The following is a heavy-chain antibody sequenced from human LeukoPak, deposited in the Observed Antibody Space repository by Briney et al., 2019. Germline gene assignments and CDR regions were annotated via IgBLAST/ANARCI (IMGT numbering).Heavy chain of an antibody. V-gene: IGHV3-23*01. CDR1: GFTFSSYA. CDR3: AKRVAYDYGMDV. J-gene: IGHJ6*04. CDR2: ISGSGGST. Sequence: GSLRPSCAASGFTFSSYAMSWVRQAPGKGLEWVSVISGSGGSTYYTDSVKGRFTISRDNSKNTLYLQMNSLRAEDTAVYYCAKRVAYDYGMDVWGKGTTVTVSS.